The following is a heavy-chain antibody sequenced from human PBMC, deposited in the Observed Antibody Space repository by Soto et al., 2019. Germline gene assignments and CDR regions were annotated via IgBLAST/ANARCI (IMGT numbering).Heavy chain of an antibody. V-gene: IGHV3-30*18. CDR3: AKAQAFDV. Sequence: QVQLVESGGGVVQPGGSLRLSCTASGFTFSSYGIHWVRQAPGKGLDWVALISPDGNSKFFVDSVKGRFTVSMDESKTTLYLQMTYLRAEDTAVYYCAKAQAFDVWGQGTMVTVSS. J-gene: IGHJ3*01. CDR2: ISPDGNSK. CDR1: GFTFSSYG.